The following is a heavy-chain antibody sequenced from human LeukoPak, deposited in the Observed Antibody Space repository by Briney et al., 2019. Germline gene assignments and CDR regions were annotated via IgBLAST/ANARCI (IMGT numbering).Heavy chain of an antibody. CDR1: GFTFSSYA. D-gene: IGHD4-17*01. V-gene: IGHV3-30*18. J-gene: IGHJ6*02. CDR2: ISYDGSNK. Sequence: GGSLRLSCAASGFTFSSYAMSWVRQAPGKGLEWVAVISYDGSNKYYADSVKGRFTISRDNSKNTLYMQMNSLRAEDTAVYYCAKPYGDYGFYGMDVWGQGTTVTVSS. CDR3: AKPYGDYGFYGMDV.